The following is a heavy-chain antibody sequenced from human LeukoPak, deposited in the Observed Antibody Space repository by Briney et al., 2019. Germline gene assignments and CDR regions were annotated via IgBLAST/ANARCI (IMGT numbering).Heavy chain of an antibody. V-gene: IGHV1-2*02. CDR2: INPNSGGT. Sequence: ASVKVSCKASGYTFTGYYMHWVRQAPGQGLEWMGWINPNSGGTNYAQKFQRRVTMTRDTSISTAYMELSRLRSDDTAVYYCARGAGVAAAGAYYFDYWGQGTLVTVSS. CDR1: GYTFTGYY. CDR3: ARGAGVAAAGAYYFDY. D-gene: IGHD6-13*01. J-gene: IGHJ4*02.